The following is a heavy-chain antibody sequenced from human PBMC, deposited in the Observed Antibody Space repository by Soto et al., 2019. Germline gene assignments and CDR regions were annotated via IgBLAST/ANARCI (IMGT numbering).Heavy chain of an antibody. J-gene: IGHJ3*02. V-gene: IGHV1-46*01. Sequence: XSVKVSCKASGYTFTSYYMHLVRQAPGQGLEWMGIINPSGGSTSYAQKFQGRVTMTRDTSTSTVYMELSSLRSEDTAVYYCARAFEDSSGYYYGAFDIWGKGTMVTVS. CDR3: ARAFEDSSGYYYGAFDI. D-gene: IGHD3-22*01. CDR2: INPSGGST. CDR1: GYTFTSYY.